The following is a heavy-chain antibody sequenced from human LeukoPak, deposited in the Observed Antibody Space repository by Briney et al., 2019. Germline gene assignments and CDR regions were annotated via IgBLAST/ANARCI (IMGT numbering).Heavy chain of an antibody. J-gene: IGHJ6*03. CDR1: GFTFSDYY. CDR2: ISSSGSTI. Sequence: GGSLRLSCAASGFTFSDYYMSSIRQAPGKGLEWVSYISSSGSTIYYADSVKGRFTISRDNAKNSLYLQMNSLRAEDTAVYYCARDQLKKGYYYYMDVWGKGTTVTVSS. CDR3: ARDQLKKGYYYYMDV. D-gene: IGHD5-24*01. V-gene: IGHV3-11*01.